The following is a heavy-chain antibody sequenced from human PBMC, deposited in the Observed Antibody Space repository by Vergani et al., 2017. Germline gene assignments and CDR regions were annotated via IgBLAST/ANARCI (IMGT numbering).Heavy chain of an antibody. CDR1: GFTFDDYS. CDR2: ISWNSGSI. V-gene: IGHV3-9*01. CDR3: AKDLSSSPIVGADYYYYYMDV. D-gene: IGHD1-26*01. J-gene: IGHJ6*03. Sequence: EVQLVESGGGLVQPGRSLRLSCAASGFTFDDYSMHWVRQAPGKGLEWVSGISWNSGSIGYADSVKGRFTISRDNAKNSLYLQMNSLRADDTALYYCAKDLSSSPIVGADYYYYYMDVWGKGTTVTVSS.